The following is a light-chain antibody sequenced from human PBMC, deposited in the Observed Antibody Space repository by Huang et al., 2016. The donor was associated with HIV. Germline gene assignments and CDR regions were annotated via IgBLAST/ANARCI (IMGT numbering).Light chain of an antibody. J-gene: IGKJ1*01. V-gene: IGKV3-15*01. CDR1: QSVSSN. CDR2: GAS. CDR3: QQYNNWPPWT. Sequence: EIVMTQSPATLSVSPGERATLSCRASQSVSSNLAWYQQKRGQAPRLLIFGASTMATGIPARFSGSGSGTEFTLTISSLQSEDFAVYYCQQYNNWPPWTFGQGTKVDVK.